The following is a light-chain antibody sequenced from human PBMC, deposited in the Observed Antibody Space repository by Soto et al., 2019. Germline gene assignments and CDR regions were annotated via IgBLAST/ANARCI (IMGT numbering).Light chain of an antibody. V-gene: IGKV1-39*01. CDR2: AAS. CDR3: QHSYSGPPT. CDR1: QSISSY. Sequence: DIQMTQSPSSLSASVGERVTITCRASQSISSYLNWYQQKPGKAPKVLIYAASSLQSGVPSRFSGIGSVTDFTLRISSLQPEDFATYYCQHSYSGPPTFGGGTKVEIK. J-gene: IGKJ4*01.